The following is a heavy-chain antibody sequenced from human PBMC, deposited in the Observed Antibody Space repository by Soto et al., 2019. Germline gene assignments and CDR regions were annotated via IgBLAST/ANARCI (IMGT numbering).Heavy chain of an antibody. CDR1: GVSVISGGHY. D-gene: IGHD4-4*01. CDR2: IYHSGGG. CDR3: ARDAAATVDRHYFDY. J-gene: IGHJ4*02. V-gene: IGHV4-31*03. Sequence: SETLSLTCSVSGVSVISGGHYWNWIRQFPGKGLEWIGYIYHSGGGYYNPSLKSRASMSVDTSKNEFSLRLASVTAADTAVYFCARDAAATVDRHYFDYWGQGALVTVSS.